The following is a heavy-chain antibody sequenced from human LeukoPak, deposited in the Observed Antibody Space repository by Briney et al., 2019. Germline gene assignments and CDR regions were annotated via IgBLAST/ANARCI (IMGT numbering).Heavy chain of an antibody. CDR1: GFISSSYW. J-gene: IGHJ6*04. D-gene: IGHD2-15*01. Sequence: RGSLRLSCAAAGFISSSYWMSWVRQAPGNGPEWVANIKQAGSENYYVNSGKGPFSISRDNAKNSLYLQMNRLRAEDTAVYYCARVRPYCSGGSCYHYGMDVWGKGTTVTVSS. V-gene: IGHV3-7*03. CDR2: IKQAGSEN. CDR3: ARVRPYCSGGSCYHYGMDV.